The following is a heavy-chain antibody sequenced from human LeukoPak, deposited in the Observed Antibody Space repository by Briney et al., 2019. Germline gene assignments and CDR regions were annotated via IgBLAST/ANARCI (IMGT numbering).Heavy chain of an antibody. CDR2: ISSSGSTI. Sequence: GGSLRLSCAASGYTFSDFFMTWIRQAPGKGLEWISYISSSGSTIYYADSVKGRFTISRDNAKNSLYLQMNSLRAEDTAVYYCAELGITMIGGVWGKGTTVTISS. J-gene: IGHJ6*04. D-gene: IGHD3-10*02. V-gene: IGHV3-11*04. CDR1: GYTFSDFF. CDR3: AELGITMIGGV.